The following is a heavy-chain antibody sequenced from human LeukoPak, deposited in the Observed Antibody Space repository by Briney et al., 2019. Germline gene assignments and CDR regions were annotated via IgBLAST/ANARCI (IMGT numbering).Heavy chain of an antibody. V-gene: IGHV4-59*01. Sequence: SETLSLTCTVSGGSISSYYWSWIRQPPGKGLEWIGYIYYSGSTNYNPSLKSRVTISVDTSKNQFSLKLSSVTAADTAVYYCAREPYSSSWKGLIGYWGQGTLVTVSS. J-gene: IGHJ4*02. CDR1: GGSISSYY. CDR3: AREPYSSSWKGLIGY. CDR2: IYYSGST. D-gene: IGHD6-13*01.